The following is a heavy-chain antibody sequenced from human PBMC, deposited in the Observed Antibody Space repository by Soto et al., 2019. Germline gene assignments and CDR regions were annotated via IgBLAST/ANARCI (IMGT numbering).Heavy chain of an antibody. J-gene: IGHJ3*02. CDR3: ASHYYDSSGYYYRAFDI. D-gene: IGHD3-22*01. Sequence: QVQLQQSGPGLVKPSQTLSLTCAISGDSVSSNSAAWNWIRQSPSRGLEWLGRTYYRSKWYNDYSVSVKSRITINPDTSKNQFSLQLNSVPPEDTAVYYCASHYYDSSGYYYRAFDIWGQGTMVTVSS. CDR1: GDSVSSNSAA. V-gene: IGHV6-1*01. CDR2: TYYRSKWYN.